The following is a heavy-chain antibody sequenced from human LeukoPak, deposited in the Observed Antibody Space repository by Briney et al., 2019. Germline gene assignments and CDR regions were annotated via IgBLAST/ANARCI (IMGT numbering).Heavy chain of an antibody. CDR3: AREGVTTVTRNYYYYMDV. D-gene: IGHD4-17*01. Sequence: GASVKVSCKASGYTFTGYYMHWVRQAPGQGLEWMGWINPNSGGTNYAQKFQGRVTMTRDTSISTAYMELRSLRSDDTAVYYCAREGVTTVTRNYYYYMDVWGKGTTVTISS. V-gene: IGHV1-2*02. CDR2: INPNSGGT. J-gene: IGHJ6*03. CDR1: GYTFTGYY.